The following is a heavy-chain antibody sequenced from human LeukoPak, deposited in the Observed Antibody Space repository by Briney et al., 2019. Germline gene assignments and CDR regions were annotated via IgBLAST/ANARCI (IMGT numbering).Heavy chain of an antibody. V-gene: IGHV4-34*01. CDR2: INHSGST. CDR3: ARVWWLGLDY. Sequence: SETLSLTCAVYGGSFSGYYWSWIRQPPGKGLEWIGEINHSGSTNYNPSLKSRVTMSVDTSKNQFSLKLSSVTAADTAVYYCARVWWLGLDYWGQGTLVTVSS. J-gene: IGHJ4*02. CDR1: GGSFSGYY. D-gene: IGHD6-19*01.